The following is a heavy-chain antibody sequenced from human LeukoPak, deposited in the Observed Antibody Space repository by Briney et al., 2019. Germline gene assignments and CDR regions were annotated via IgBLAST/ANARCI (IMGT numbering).Heavy chain of an antibody. J-gene: IGHJ5*02. V-gene: IGHV4-30-2*01. D-gene: IGHD6-13*01. CDR1: GGSISSGGYY. Sequence: PSQALSLTCTVSGGSISSGGYYWSWIRHPQGKGLGGIGYIYHSGSTYYNPSLKSRVTISVDTSKNQFSLKLSSVIAADTAVYYCARDRSGLRQLDWFDPWGQGTLVTVSS. CDR3: ARDRSGLRQLDWFDP. CDR2: IYHSGST.